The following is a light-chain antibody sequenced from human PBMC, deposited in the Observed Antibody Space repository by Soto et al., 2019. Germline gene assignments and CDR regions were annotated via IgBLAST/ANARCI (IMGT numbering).Light chain of an antibody. CDR3: SEWEDRLNGYV. Sequence: QAVVTQPPSASGTPGQRVTISCSGSNSNIGSNTVNWFQQLPGTAPKLLIYTNNQRPSGVPDRFSGSKSGTSASLSVSGLQAEDEADYYCSEWEDRLNGYVFGKGTKLNVL. CDR2: TNN. CDR1: NSNIGSNT. J-gene: IGLJ1*01. V-gene: IGLV1-44*01.